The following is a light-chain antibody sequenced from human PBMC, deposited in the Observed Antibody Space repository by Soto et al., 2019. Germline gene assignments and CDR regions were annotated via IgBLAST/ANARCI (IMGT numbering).Light chain of an antibody. CDR2: DAS. CDR3: QQRSTWTPIT. CDR1: QSVSHY. V-gene: IGKV3-11*01. J-gene: IGKJ5*01. Sequence: VMTQSPSTLSVSPGERATLSCRASQSVSHYLAWYQQKPGQAPRLLIFDASNRATGVPARFSGSRSGTDFTLTISSLEPEDSAVYYCQQRSTWTPITFGQGTRLE.